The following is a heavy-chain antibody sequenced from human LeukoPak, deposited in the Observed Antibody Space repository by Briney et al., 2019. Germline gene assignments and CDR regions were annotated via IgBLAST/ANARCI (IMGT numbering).Heavy chain of an antibody. J-gene: IGHJ6*02. V-gene: IGHV1-2*06. D-gene: IGHD1-14*01. CDR3: ARETGMTPPNYYYYGMDV. CDR2: INPNSGGT. CDR1: GYTFTGYY. Sequence: ASVKVSCKASGYTFTGYYMHWVRQAPGQGLEWMGRINPNSGGTNYAQKFQGRVTMTRDTSTSTVYMELSSLRSEDTAVYYCARETGMTPPNYYYYGMDVWGQGTTVTVSS.